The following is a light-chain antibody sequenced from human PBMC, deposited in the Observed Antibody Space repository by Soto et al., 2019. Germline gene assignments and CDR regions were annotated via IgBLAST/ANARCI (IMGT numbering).Light chain of an antibody. V-gene: IGKV3-15*01. CDR3: QQYNNWPLLT. CDR1: QSVSSN. Sequence: EIVMTQSPATLSVSPGERATLSCRASQSVSSNLAWYQQKPGQAPRLLIYGASTRATGIPARFSGSGSGREFTLTICSLQSEDFAVYYCQQYNNWPLLTFGGGTKVEIK. J-gene: IGKJ4*01. CDR2: GAS.